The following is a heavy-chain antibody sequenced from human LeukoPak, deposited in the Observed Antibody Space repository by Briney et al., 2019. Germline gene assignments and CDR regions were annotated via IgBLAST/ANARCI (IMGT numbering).Heavy chain of an antibody. D-gene: IGHD3-10*01. CDR1: GFTVSSNY. Sequence: GGSLRLACAASGFTVSSNYMSWVGQAPGKGLEWVSVIYSGGNTYYADSVKGRFTISRDNSKNTLYLQMNSLRAEDTAVYYCARDLMWFGESHWGQGTLVTVSS. CDR3: ARDLMWFGESH. J-gene: IGHJ4*02. V-gene: IGHV3-53*01. CDR2: IYSGGNT.